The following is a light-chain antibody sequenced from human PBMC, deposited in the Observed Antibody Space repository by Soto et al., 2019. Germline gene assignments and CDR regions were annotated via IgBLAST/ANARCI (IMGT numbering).Light chain of an antibody. Sequence: EIVLTQSPATLSLSPGERATLSCTWSSRGVSYLAWYQQKTREARPVLLYDASNTATGIVARFSGSGSGTAFTPLTSSLEQADFAVSYCQQRSKRPPGAFGQGTKVDIK. CDR3: QQRSKRPPGA. CDR1: SRGVSY. V-gene: IGKV3-11*01. J-gene: IGKJ1*01. CDR2: DAS.